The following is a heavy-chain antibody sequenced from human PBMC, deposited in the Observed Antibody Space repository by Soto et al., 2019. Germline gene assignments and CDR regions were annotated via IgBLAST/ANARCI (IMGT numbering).Heavy chain of an antibody. Sequence: QVQLVQSGAEVKKPGASVKVSCKASGYTFTSYDINWVRQATGQGLEWMGWMNPNSGNTGYAQKFQGRVTMTRNTSISTAYMELSSLRSEDTAVYYCARKQRYCSSTSCYIAPDYYYGMDVWGQGTTFTVSS. CDR1: GYTFTSYD. D-gene: IGHD2-2*02. J-gene: IGHJ6*02. CDR3: ARKQRYCSSTSCYIAPDYYYGMDV. CDR2: MNPNSGNT. V-gene: IGHV1-8*01.